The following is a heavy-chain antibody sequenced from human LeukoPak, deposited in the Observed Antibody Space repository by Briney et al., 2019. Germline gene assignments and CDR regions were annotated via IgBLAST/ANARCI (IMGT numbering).Heavy chain of an antibody. D-gene: IGHD5-12*01. CDR3: ARHGPTREIDY. Sequence: PSETLSLTCTVSGGSISSYYWSWIRQPPGKVLEWIGYIYSSGSTNYNPSLKSRVTMSVDTSKNQFSLKLSSVTAADTAVYYCARHGPTREIDYWGQGTLVTVSS. V-gene: IGHV4-59*08. CDR1: GGSISSYY. J-gene: IGHJ4*02. CDR2: IYSSGST.